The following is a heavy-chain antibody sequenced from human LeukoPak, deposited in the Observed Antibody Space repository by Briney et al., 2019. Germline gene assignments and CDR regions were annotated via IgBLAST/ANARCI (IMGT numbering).Heavy chain of an antibody. Sequence: KSSETLSLTCTVSGGSISSYYWSWIRQHPGKGLEWIGYIVYSGTAYCNPSLKSRVTISVDTSKNQFSLKLSSVTAADTAVYYCARDLGGSGFFNYWGQGTLVTVSS. CDR3: ARDLGGSGFFNY. D-gene: IGHD3-16*01. V-gene: IGHV4-59*06. CDR1: GGSISSYY. CDR2: IVYSGTA. J-gene: IGHJ4*02.